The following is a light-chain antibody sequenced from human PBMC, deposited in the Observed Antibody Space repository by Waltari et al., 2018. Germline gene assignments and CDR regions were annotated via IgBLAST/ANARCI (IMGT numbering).Light chain of an antibody. CDR2: GAS. CDR3: QQYNNWPHT. V-gene: IGKV3-15*01. CDR1: QSVSSN. Sequence: EIVMTQSPATLSVSPGERATLSCSASQSVSSNLSWYQQKPGQAPRLLIYGASTRATGTPARFSGSGSGTEFTLTISSLQSEDLAVYYCQQYNNWPHTFGGGTKVEIK. J-gene: IGKJ4*01.